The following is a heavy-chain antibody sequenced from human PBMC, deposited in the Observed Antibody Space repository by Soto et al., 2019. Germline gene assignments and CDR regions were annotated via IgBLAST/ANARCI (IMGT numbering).Heavy chain of an antibody. CDR2: ISGSGGST. J-gene: IGHJ4*02. CDR3: APHLIYYYDSLPYYFDY. D-gene: IGHD3-22*01. V-gene: IGHV3-23*01. Sequence: EVQLLESGGGLVQPGGSLRLSCAASGFTFSSYAMSWVRQAPGKGLEWVSAISGSGGSTYYADSVKGRFTISRDNSKNTLYLQMNSLRAEDTAVYYCAPHLIYYYDSLPYYFDYWGQGTLVTVSS. CDR1: GFTFSSYA.